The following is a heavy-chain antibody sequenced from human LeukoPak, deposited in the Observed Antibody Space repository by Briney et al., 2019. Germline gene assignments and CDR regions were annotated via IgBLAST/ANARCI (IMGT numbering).Heavy chain of an antibody. CDR1: GFTFSSYA. D-gene: IGHD2/OR15-2a*01. V-gene: IGHV3-23*01. Sequence: GGSLRLSCAASGFTFSSYAMTWVRQAPGGGLEWISAISGSTNTPYYADSVKGRFTISRDNSKNTLYLQMISLRADDTAVYYCAKSGEVLRTTYYGMDVWGQGTTVTVFS. J-gene: IGHJ6*02. CDR2: ISGSTNTP. CDR3: AKSGEVLRTTYYGMDV.